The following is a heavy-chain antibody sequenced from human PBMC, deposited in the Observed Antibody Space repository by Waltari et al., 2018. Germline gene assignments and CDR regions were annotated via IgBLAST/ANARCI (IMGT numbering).Heavy chain of an antibody. CDR1: GGSISSGGYY. CDR3: ARDEPPRYGMDV. Sequence: QVQLQESGPGLVKPSQTLSLTCPVSGGSISSGGYYWSWIRQPPGKGLEWIGYIYHSGSTYYNPSLKSRVTISVDRSKNQFSLKLSSVTAADTAVYYCARDEPPRYGMDVWGQGTTVTVSS. CDR2: IYHSGST. J-gene: IGHJ6*02. V-gene: IGHV4-30-2*01.